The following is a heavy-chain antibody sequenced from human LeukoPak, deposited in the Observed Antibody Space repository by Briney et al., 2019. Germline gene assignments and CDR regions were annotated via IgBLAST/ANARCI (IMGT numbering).Heavy chain of an antibody. CDR2: INHSGST. CDR1: GGSFSGYY. CDR3: ARGRRSSGWYSFDAFDI. D-gene: IGHD6-19*01. V-gene: IGHV4-34*01. Sequence: SPSETLSLTCAVYGGSFSGYYWSWIRQPPGKGLEWIGEINHSGSTNYNPSLKSRVTISVDTSKNQFSLKLSSVTAADTAVYYCARGRRSSGWYSFDAFDIWGQGTMVTVSS. J-gene: IGHJ3*02.